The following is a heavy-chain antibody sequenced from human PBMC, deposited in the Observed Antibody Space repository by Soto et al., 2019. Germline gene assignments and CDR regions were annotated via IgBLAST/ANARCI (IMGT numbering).Heavy chain of an antibody. Sequence: QVQLQESGPGLVKPSETLSLTCTVSGGSISSYYWSWIRQPAGKGLEWIGRIYTSGSTNYNPSLKSRVTMSVDTSKNQFSLKLSSVTAADTAVYYCARESWNYNYYGMDVWDQGTTVTVSS. CDR1: GGSISSYY. V-gene: IGHV4-4*07. J-gene: IGHJ6*02. CDR3: ARESWNYNYYGMDV. D-gene: IGHD6-13*01. CDR2: IYTSGST.